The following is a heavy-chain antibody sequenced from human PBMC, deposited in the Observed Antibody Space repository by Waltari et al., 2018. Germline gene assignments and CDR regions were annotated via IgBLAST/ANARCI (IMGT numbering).Heavy chain of an antibody. V-gene: IGHV3-15*01. Sequence: QLVESGGGLVKPGGSLRLSCAASGCTFTNAGMRWVRQAPGKGLEWVGRIQRNTDGGTTDYAAPVRGRFTISRDDSKTTVFLQMNSLKSEDTAVYYCTTDTPYLNYMDVWGRGTTVTVSS. CDR2: IQRNTDGGTT. D-gene: IGHD2-15*01. CDR1: GCTFTNAG. J-gene: IGHJ6*03. CDR3: TTDTPYLNYMDV.